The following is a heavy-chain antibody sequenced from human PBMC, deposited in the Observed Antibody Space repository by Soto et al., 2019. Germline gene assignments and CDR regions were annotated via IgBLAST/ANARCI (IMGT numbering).Heavy chain of an antibody. J-gene: IGHJ6*02. D-gene: IGHD3-3*01. Sequence: GGSLRLSCAASGFTFTDYSVNWVRQAPGKGLEWVSSISSTGRYIHYADSVKGRFTISRDNAKNSLYLQMDSLRAEDTAIYYCAKKRRLAIFGVVIMGGMDVWGQGTTATVSS. CDR2: ISSTGRYI. V-gene: IGHV3-21*01. CDR3: AKKRRLAIFGVVIMGGMDV. CDR1: GFTFTDYS.